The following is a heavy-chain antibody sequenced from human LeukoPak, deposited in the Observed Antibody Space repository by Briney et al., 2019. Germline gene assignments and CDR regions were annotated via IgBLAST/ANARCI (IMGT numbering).Heavy chain of an antibody. V-gene: IGHV4-59*01. J-gene: IGHJ4*02. D-gene: IGHD3-22*01. Sequence: SETLSLTCIVSGGSISSYYWSWIRQPPGKGLEWIGYIYYSGSTNYNPSLKSRVTISVDTSKNQFSLKLSSVTAADTAVYYCARVDYYYDSSGYYPVFDYWGQGTQVTVSS. CDR1: GGSISSYY. CDR3: ARVDYYYDSSGYYPVFDY. CDR2: IYYSGST.